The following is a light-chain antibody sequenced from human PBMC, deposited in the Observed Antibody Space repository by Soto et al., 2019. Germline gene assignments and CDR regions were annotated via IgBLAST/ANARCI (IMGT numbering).Light chain of an antibody. J-gene: IGLJ3*02. CDR2: GDN. CDR1: SGNIASNY. CDR3: QSYDSSLSRRWV. Sequence: NFMLTQPHSVSESPGKTLTISCTGSSGNIASNYVQWYQQRPGSAPTTVIYGDNQRPSGVPDRFSGSIDTSSNSASLAITGLQAEDEADYYCQSYDSSLSRRWVFGGGTQLTVL. V-gene: IGLV6-57*02.